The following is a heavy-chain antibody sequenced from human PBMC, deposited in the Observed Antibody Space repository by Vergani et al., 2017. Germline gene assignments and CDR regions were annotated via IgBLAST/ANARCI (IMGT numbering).Heavy chain of an antibody. CDR2: ISGSGGST. J-gene: IGHJ6*03. V-gene: IGHV3-23*01. CDR1: GFTFSSYA. D-gene: IGHD6-6*01. Sequence: EVQLLESGGGLVQPGGSLRLSCAASGFTFSSYAMNWVRQAPGRGLEWVSAISGSGGSTQYSDSVKGRFTISRDNSKNTLYLHINSLRAEDTAVYYCARESIAARPYYYYYMDVWGKGTTVTVSS. CDR3: ARESIAARPYYYYYMDV.